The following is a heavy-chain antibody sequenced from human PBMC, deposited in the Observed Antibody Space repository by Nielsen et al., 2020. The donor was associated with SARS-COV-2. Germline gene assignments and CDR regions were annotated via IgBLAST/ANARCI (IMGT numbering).Heavy chain of an antibody. D-gene: IGHD3-16*02. V-gene: IGHV3-30*03. CDR1: GFSFNNYG. Sequence: GESLKISCAASGFSFNNYGMHWVRQAPGKGLEWVAYVSYEGSKQFYADSVKGRFTISRDNSKNTVYLQMNSLRAEDTAVYYCVRGVDSLVWGNSRYRPYYYYPLNVWGKGTTVTVSS. CDR2: VSYEGSKQ. CDR3: VRGVDSLVWGNSRYRPYYYYPLNV. J-gene: IGHJ6*03.